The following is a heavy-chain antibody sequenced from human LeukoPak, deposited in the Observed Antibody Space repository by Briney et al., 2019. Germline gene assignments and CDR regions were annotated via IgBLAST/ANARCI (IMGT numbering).Heavy chain of an antibody. Sequence: GRSLRLSCAASGFTVSSNDMNWVRQAPGKGLEWVSIIHIGNGTYYADSVKGRFTISRDNSKNTLYLQMNSLRHEDTAVYFCARDSRGELDSSLYYYYGMDVWGQGTTVTVSS. CDR1: GFTVSSND. CDR2: IHIGNGT. CDR3: ARDSRGELDSSLYYYYGMDV. D-gene: IGHD6-13*01. V-gene: IGHV3-66*01. J-gene: IGHJ6*02.